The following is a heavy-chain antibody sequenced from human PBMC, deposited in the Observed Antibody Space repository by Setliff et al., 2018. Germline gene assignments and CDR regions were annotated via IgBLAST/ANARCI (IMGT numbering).Heavy chain of an antibody. D-gene: IGHD3-10*01. V-gene: IGHV4-59*11. CDR2: IFYSDTA. J-gene: IGHJ6*03. CDR3: ARDRSTVIRGVTSFFYYYMDV. Sequence: PSETLSLTCTVSGGSIGPHYWSWIRQAPGKGLEWIGHIFYSDTAKYNPSLESRAAISVDSSKNQFSLKLRSVTAADMAVYYCARDRSTVIRGVTSFFYYYMDVWGGGTTVTVSS. CDR1: GGSIGPHY.